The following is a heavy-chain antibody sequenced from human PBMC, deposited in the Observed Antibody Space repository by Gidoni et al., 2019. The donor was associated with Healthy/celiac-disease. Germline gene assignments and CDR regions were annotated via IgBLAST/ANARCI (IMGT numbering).Heavy chain of an antibody. Sequence: QVPLQESRPGLLKPSWTLSLTCAVSVGPISSSNWGSWVRQPLGKGLEWIGEIYHSGSTNYNPYLKSRVTISVDKSKNQFALKLSSVTAADTAVYYCARWAGTTISFDYWGQGTLVTVSS. CDR1: VGPISSSNW. V-gene: IGHV4-4*02. CDR2: IYHSGST. J-gene: IGHJ4*02. CDR3: ARWAGTTISFDY. D-gene: IGHD1-1*01.